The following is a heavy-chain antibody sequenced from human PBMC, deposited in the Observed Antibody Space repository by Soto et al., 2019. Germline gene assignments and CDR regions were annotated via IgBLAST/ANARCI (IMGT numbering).Heavy chain of an antibody. V-gene: IGHV3-43*01. CDR2: ISWDGGST. Sequence: HGWSLRLSCAACGVTFDDYAVDWVRQAPGKGLEWVSLISWDGGSTYYADSVKGRFTISGDDSKNSLYLQMNSLRTEDTALYYCAKDKDYYDSSGGLDVWGQGTTVTVSS. CDR1: GVTFDDYA. CDR3: AKDKDYYDSSGGLDV. D-gene: IGHD3-22*01. J-gene: IGHJ6*02.